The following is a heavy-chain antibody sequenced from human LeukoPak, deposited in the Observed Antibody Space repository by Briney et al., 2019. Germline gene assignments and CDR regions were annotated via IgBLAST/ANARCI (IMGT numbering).Heavy chain of an antibody. V-gene: IGHV1-46*01. J-gene: IGHJ3*02. Sequence: ASVKVSCKASGYTFTSYYMHWVRQAPGQGLEWMGIINPSGGSTSYAQKFQGRVTMTRDTSTSTVYMELRSLRSDDTAVYYCARDLYYYDSSGYRGAFDIWGQGTMVTVSS. D-gene: IGHD3-22*01. CDR3: ARDLYYYDSSGYRGAFDI. CDR1: GYTFTSYY. CDR2: INPSGGST.